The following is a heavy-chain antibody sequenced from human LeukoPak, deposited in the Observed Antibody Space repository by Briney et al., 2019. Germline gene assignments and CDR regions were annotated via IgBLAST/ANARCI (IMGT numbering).Heavy chain of an antibody. Sequence: EASVTVSCTASGYTFTGYYMHWVRQAPGQGLEWMGWINPNSGGTNYAQKFQGRVTMTRDTSISTAYMELSRLRSDDTAVYYCARDNYQIYSSSWPYYYYYYMDVWGKGTTVTVSS. CDR3: ARDNYQIYSSSWPYYYYYYMDV. J-gene: IGHJ6*03. CDR1: GYTFTGYY. D-gene: IGHD6-13*01. CDR2: INPNSGGT. V-gene: IGHV1-2*02.